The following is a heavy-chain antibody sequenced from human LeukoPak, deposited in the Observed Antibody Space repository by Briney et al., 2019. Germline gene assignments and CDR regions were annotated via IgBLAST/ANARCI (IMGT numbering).Heavy chain of an antibody. V-gene: IGHV3-11*01. D-gene: IGHD4-17*01. CDR2: ISSSGGAI. CDR1: GFTFSDYY. J-gene: IGHJ4*02. Sequence: KPGGSLRLSCAASGFTFSDYYMSWIRQAPGKGLEWVSYISSSGGAIYYADSVKGRFTISRDNAKNSLYLQMNSLRVEDTAVYYCATSSTVTTVWGQGTLVTVSS. CDR3: ATSSTVTTV.